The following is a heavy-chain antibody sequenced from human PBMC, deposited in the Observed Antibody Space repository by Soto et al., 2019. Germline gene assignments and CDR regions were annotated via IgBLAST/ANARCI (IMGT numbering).Heavy chain of an antibody. D-gene: IGHD3-9*01. Sequence: ESLSLSCAVFGGSVSSGSYYGSWIRQPPGKGLEWIGYIYYSGSTNYNPSLKSRVTISVDTSKNQFSLKLSSVTAADTAVYYCARDTTLYDILTGYSVAWFDPWGQGTLVTVYS. J-gene: IGHJ5*02. V-gene: IGHV4-61*01. CDR3: ARDTTLYDILTGYSVAWFDP. CDR2: IYYSGST. CDR1: GGSVSSGSYY.